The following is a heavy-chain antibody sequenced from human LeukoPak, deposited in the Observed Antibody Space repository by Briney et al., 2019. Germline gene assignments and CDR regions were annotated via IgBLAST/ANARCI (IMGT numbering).Heavy chain of an antibody. CDR3: ARGGSSGIFYFYMDV. D-gene: IGHD3-10*01. Sequence: GGSLRLSCVVSGFTVSSKYVSWVRQAPGKGLEWVSVIYSGDITYYADSVKGRFTISRDISKNTLYLHMNSLRAEDMAVYYCARGGSSGIFYFYMDVWGKGTTVTISS. CDR2: IYSGDIT. J-gene: IGHJ6*03. CDR1: GFTVSSKY. V-gene: IGHV3-66*01.